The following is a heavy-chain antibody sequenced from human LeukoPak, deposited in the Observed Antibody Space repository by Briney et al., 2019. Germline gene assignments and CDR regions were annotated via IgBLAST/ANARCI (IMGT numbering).Heavy chain of an antibody. Sequence: GGSLTLSCAASGFTFSNAWMTWVRQAPGKGLEWVGRIKSKSDGGTTDYAAPVKGRFTISRDDSKNMLYLQMNSLKTEDTAVYYCIMGGFHFDYWGQGTLVTVSS. CDR3: IMGGFHFDY. D-gene: IGHD2-15*01. CDR2: IKSKSDGGTT. V-gene: IGHV3-15*01. CDR1: GFTFSNAW. J-gene: IGHJ4*02.